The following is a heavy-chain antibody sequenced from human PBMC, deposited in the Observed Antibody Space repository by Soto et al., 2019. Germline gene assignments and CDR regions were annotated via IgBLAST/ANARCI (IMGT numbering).Heavy chain of an antibody. J-gene: IGHJ5*02. CDR1: GYTLTELS. CDR3: ATDHLNPTVGDSTGTWVDP. CDR2: FDPEDGET. V-gene: IGHV1-24*01. D-gene: IGHD1-26*01. Sequence: ASVKVSCKVSGYTLTELSMHWVRQAPGKGLEWMGGFDPEDGETIYAQKFQGRVTMTEDTSTDTAYMELSSLRPEDTAVYYCATDHLNPTVGDSTGTWVDPWGQGTLVTVYS.